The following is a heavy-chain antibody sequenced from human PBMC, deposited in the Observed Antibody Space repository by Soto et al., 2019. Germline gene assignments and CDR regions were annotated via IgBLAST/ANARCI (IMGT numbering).Heavy chain of an antibody. Sequence: QVQLVESGGGVVQPGRSLRISCAASGLTFNSYAMHWVRQAPGKGLEWVAVISYDGSNKYYADSVKGRFTISRDNSKNTLYLQMNSLRAEDTAVYYCARASGYYYYGMDVWGQGTTVTVSS. CDR2: ISYDGSNK. J-gene: IGHJ6*02. V-gene: IGHV3-30-3*01. CDR1: GLTFNSYA. CDR3: ARASGYYYYGMDV.